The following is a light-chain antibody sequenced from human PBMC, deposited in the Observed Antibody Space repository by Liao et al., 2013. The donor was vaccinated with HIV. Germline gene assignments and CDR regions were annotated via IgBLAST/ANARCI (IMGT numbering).Light chain of an antibody. Sequence: SYELTQPPSLSVSPGQTANITCSEDQLGDKYACWYQQKPGQSPVLVIYQDTERPSGIPERFSGSNSGNTATLTISGTQAMDEADYYCQAWDSSTGVFGTGTKVTVL. V-gene: IGLV3-1*01. CDR3: QAWDSSTGV. J-gene: IGLJ1*01. CDR1: QLGDKY. CDR2: QDT.